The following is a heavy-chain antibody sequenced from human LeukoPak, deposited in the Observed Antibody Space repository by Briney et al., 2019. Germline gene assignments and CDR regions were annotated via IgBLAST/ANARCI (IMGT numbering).Heavy chain of an antibody. CDR1: GFTFSSYW. J-gene: IGHJ4*02. CDR3: TRKGSQWDFLVDY. V-gene: IGHV3-7*01. CDR2: IKKDGSEK. D-gene: IGHD2/OR15-2a*01. Sequence: GGSLRLSCAASGFTFSSYWMSWVRQAPGKGLEWVANIKKDGSEKYYVDSVKGRFTISRDSAKTSLYLQMDSLTAEDTAVYYCTRKGSQWDFLVDYWGQGTRVAVSP.